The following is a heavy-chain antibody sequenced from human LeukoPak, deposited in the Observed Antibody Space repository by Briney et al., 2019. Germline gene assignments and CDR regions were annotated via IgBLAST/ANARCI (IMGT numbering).Heavy chain of an antibody. V-gene: IGHV3-30*18. CDR2: ISYDGSNK. D-gene: IGHD2-21*02. Sequence: PGGSLRLSCAASGFTFSSYGMHWVRQAPGKGLEWVAVISYDGSNKYYADSVKGRLTISRDNSKNTLYLQMNSLRAEDTAVYYCAKDRGVFVVVTAWDYWGQGTLVTVSP. J-gene: IGHJ4*02. CDR3: AKDRGVFVVVTAWDY. CDR1: GFTFSSYG.